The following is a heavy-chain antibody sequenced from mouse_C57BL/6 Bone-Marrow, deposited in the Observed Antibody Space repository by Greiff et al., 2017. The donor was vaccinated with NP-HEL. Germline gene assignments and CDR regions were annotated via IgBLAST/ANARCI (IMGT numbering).Heavy chain of an antibody. CDR3: ARDYDGYYVYAMDY. J-gene: IGHJ4*01. V-gene: IGHV1-76*01. Sequence: VKLMESGAELVRPGASVKLSCKASGYTFTDYYINWVKQRPGQGLEWIARIYPGSGNTYYNEKFKGKATLTAEKSSSTAYMQLSSLTSEDSAVYFCARDYDGYYVYAMDYWGQGTSVTVSS. D-gene: IGHD2-3*01. CDR1: GYTFTDYY. CDR2: IYPGSGNT.